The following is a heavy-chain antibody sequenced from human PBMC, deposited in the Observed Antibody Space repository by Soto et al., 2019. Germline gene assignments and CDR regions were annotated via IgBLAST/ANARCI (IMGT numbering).Heavy chain of an antibody. Sequence: GASVKVSCKASGCTFTSYDINWVRQATVQGLEWMGWMNPNSGNTGYAQKFQGRVTMTRNTSISTAYMELSSLRSEDTAVYYCARGRWLQSYYYYYGMDVWGQGTTVTVSS. V-gene: IGHV1-8*01. CDR2: MNPNSGNT. CDR1: GCTFTSYD. CDR3: ARGRWLQSYYYYYGMDV. J-gene: IGHJ6*02. D-gene: IGHD5-12*01.